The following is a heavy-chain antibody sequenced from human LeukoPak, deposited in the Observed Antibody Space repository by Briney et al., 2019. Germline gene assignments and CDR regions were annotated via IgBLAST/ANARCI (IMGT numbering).Heavy chain of an antibody. J-gene: IGHJ4*02. Sequence: SQTLSLTCAISGDSVSSNSAAWSWIRQSPSRGLEWLGRTYYRSKWYSDYAVSVKSRITIKPDTSKNQFSLQLNSVTPEDTAVYYCARDVRHDYVWGSYRLEFDYWGQGTLVTVSS. CDR2: TYYRSKWYS. CDR1: GDSVSSNSAA. D-gene: IGHD3-16*02. CDR3: ARDVRHDYVWGSYRLEFDY. V-gene: IGHV6-1*01.